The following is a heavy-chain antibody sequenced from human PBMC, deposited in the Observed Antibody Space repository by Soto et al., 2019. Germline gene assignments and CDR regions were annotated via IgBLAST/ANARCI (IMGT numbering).Heavy chain of an antibody. CDR2: INHSGST. CDR3: ARDKITGRFDY. CDR1: GGSFSGYY. Sequence: QVQLQQWGAGLLKPSETLSLTCAVYGGSFSGYYWTWIRQPPGTGLEWIGEINHSGSTNYNPSLKCLVTISVDTAKNPFSLKLTSVTAADTAVYYCARDKITGRFDYWGQGTLVTVSS. J-gene: IGHJ4*02. D-gene: IGHD2-8*02. V-gene: IGHV4-34*01.